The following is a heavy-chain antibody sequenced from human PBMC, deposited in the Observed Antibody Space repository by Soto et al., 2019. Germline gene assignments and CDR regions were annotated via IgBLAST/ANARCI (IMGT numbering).Heavy chain of an antibody. CDR1: GFIISDYS. J-gene: IGHJ4*02. CDR2: MSGMSNYI. V-gene: IGHV3-21*06. Sequence: EVQLVESGGGLVKPGGSLRLSCSGSGFIISDYSMNWVRQAPGKGLEWVASMSGMSNYIYHAQSVRGRFTISRDSAKNSLFLQLNSLRVEDSATYYCARDSNLVFARFQNWSQGTQFTVSS. CDR3: ARDSNLVFARFQN.